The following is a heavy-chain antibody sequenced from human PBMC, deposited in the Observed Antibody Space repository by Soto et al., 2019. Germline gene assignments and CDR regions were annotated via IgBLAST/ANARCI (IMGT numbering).Heavy chain of an antibody. CDR2: IHPVSGST. J-gene: IGHJ4*02. V-gene: IGHV1-46*01. CDR1: GYTFSNYY. Sequence: ASVKVSCKASGYTFSNYYINWVRQAPGQGLEWMGIIHPVSGSTNYAQKFKGRVTMTTDPSTSTVYMEMNNLRSDDTAVYYCATAVDFDNWGQGALVTVSS. D-gene: IGHD6-19*01. CDR3: ATAVDFDN.